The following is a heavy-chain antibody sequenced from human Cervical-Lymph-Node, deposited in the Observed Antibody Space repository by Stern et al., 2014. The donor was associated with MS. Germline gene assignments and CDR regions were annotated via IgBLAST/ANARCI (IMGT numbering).Heavy chain of an antibody. CDR2: IYYSGST. Sequence: QVQLQESGPGLVKPSQTLSLTCTVSGGSISSGGSYWSWIRQHPGKGLEWIGYIYYSGSTYYNPSLKSRVTISVDTSKNQFSLKLSSVTAADTAVYYCARGGIAAAGYFDYWGQGTLVTVSS. CDR1: GGSISSGGSY. D-gene: IGHD6-13*01. CDR3: ARGGIAAAGYFDY. V-gene: IGHV4-31*03. J-gene: IGHJ4*02.